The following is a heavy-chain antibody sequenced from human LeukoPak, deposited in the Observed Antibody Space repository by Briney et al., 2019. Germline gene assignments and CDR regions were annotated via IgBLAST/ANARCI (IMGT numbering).Heavy chain of an antibody. J-gene: IGHJ4*02. CDR1: GGSFSGYY. CDR3: ARLPGYCSGGSCLVFDY. V-gene: IGHV4-59*08. Sequence: PSETLSLTCAVYGGSFSGYYWSWIRQPPGKGLEWIGYIYYSGSTNYNPSLKSRVTISVDTSKNQFSLKLSSVTAADTAMYYCARLPGYCSGGSCLVFDYWGQGTLVTVSS. CDR2: IYYSGST. D-gene: IGHD2-15*01.